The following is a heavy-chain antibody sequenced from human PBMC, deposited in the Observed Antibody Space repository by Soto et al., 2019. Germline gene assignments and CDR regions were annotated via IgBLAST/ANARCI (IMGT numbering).Heavy chain of an antibody. Sequence: PSETLSLTCTVSGASISSGNYYWSWIRQHPGKGLEWIGYICHSGITSYNPSLESRVTISVDTSNNHFSLKLSSVTAADTAVYYCERANFDWLFLFDYWGQGTLVTVSS. J-gene: IGHJ4*02. CDR3: ERANFDWLFLFDY. CDR2: ICHSGIT. V-gene: IGHV4-31*03. D-gene: IGHD3-9*01. CDR1: GASISSGNYY.